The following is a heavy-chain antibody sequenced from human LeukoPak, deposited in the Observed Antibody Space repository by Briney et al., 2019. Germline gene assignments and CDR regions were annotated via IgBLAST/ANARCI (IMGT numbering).Heavy chain of an antibody. D-gene: IGHD3-3*01. J-gene: IGHJ3*02. Sequence: GGSLRLSCAASGLTFSSYAMSWVRQAPGKGLAWDSTISGTGGSTYYADSVKGRFTISRDNSKNTLYLQMNSLRAEDTAVYYCAKGSYYDFWSGLGAFDIWGQGTMVTVSS. CDR3: AKGSYYDFWSGLGAFDI. CDR2: ISGTGGST. V-gene: IGHV3-23*01. CDR1: GLTFSSYA.